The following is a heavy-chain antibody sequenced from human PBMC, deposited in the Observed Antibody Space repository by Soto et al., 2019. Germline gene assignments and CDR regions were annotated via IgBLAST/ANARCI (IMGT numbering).Heavy chain of an antibody. CDR3: ASPTAEGVLPGRKYYYYGMDV. J-gene: IGHJ6*02. CDR1: GYTFTSYA. CDR2: INAGNGNT. Sequence: ASVKVSCKASGYTFTSYAMHWVRQAPGQRLEWMGWINAGNGNTKYSQKFQGRVTITRDTSASTAYMELSSLRSEDTAVYYCASPTAEGVLPGRKYYYYGMDVWGQGTTVTVSS. V-gene: IGHV1-3*01. D-gene: IGHD1-26*01.